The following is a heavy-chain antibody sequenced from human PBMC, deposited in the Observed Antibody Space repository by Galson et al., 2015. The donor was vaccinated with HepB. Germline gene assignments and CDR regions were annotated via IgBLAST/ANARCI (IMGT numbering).Heavy chain of an antibody. J-gene: IGHJ4*02. Sequence: SLRLSCAASGFTLRHYGMHWVRQAPGKGLEWVATILYDATNKYGETVKGRFTISRDDSKNTVYLQMKSLRVEDTGVYFCARDVSLGSDSWGQGTLVIVSS. D-gene: IGHD3-10*01. V-gene: IGHV3-30*03. CDR1: GFTLRHYG. CDR3: ARDVSLGSDS. CDR2: ILYDATNK.